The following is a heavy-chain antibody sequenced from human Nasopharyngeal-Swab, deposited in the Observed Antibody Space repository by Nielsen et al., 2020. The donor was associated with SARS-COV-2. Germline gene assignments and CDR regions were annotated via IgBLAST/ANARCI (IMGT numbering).Heavy chain of an antibody. CDR1: GFTFSSYS. D-gene: IGHD3-3*01. Sequence: GESLKISCAASGFTFSSYSMNWVRQAPGKGLEWVSSISSSRSYIYYADSVKGRFTISRDNAKNSLYLQMNSLRAEDTAVYYCARVSEITIFGVVQHWDYWGQGTLVTVSS. V-gene: IGHV3-21*01. CDR3: ARVSEITIFGVVQHWDY. J-gene: IGHJ4*02. CDR2: ISSSRSYI.